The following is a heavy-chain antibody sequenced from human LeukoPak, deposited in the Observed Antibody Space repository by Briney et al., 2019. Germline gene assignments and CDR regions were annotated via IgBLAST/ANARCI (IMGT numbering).Heavy chain of an antibody. CDR2: INPNSGGT. Sequence: ASVKVSCKASGYTFTGYYMHWVRQAPGQGLEWMGWINPNSGGTNYAQKLQGRVTMTTDTSTSTAYMELRSLRSDDTAVYYCARGIAVAGSAFDIWGQGTMVTVSS. CDR3: ARGIAVAGSAFDI. J-gene: IGHJ3*02. V-gene: IGHV1-2*02. CDR1: GYTFTGYY. D-gene: IGHD6-19*01.